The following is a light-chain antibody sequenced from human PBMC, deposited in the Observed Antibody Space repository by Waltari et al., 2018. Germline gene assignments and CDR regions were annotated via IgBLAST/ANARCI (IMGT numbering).Light chain of an antibody. V-gene: IGLV6-57*03. J-gene: IGLJ3*02. Sequence: NFMLTQPHSVSESPGKTVTISCTRSSGSIASNHVQWFQQRPGSAPTTVIYGDYQRPSGVPDRFSGSIDSSSNSASLTISGLKTEDEADYYCQSYDGINWMFGGGTKLTVL. CDR3: QSYDGINWM. CDR2: GDY. CDR1: SGSIASNH.